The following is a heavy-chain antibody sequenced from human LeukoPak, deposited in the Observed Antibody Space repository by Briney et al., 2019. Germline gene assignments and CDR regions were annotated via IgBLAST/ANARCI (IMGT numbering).Heavy chain of an antibody. CDR1: GFTVSSNY. D-gene: IGHD2-2*02. V-gene: IGHV3-66*01. CDR3: ARLGDLVVAPAALPHFGS. CDR2: IYSGGST. J-gene: IGHJ5*01. Sequence: GGSLRLSCAASGFTVSSNYMSWVRQAPGKGLEWVSVIYSGGSTYYADSVKGRFTISRDTSKNTLNLQMNSLRAEDTAVYYCARLGDLVVAPAALPHFGSWGQGTLVAVSS.